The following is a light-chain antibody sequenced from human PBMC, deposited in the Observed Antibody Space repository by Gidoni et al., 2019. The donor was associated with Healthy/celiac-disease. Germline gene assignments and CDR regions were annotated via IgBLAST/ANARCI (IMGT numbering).Light chain of an antibody. V-gene: IGLV2-14*01. Sequence: QSALTQPASVSGSPRQSITISCTGTSSDVGGYNYVSWYQQHPGKAPKLMIYDVSNRPSGVSNRFSGSKSGNTASLTISGLQAEDEADYYCSSYTSSSTWVLGGGTKLNVL. CDR2: DVS. CDR1: SSDVGGYNY. J-gene: IGLJ3*02. CDR3: SSYTSSSTWV.